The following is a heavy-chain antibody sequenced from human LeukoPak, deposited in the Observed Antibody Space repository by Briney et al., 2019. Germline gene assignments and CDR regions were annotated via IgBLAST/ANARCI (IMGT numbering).Heavy chain of an antibody. V-gene: IGHV4-31*03. J-gene: IGHJ4*02. Sequence: SQTLSLTCTVSGGSISSGGYYWSWIRQHPGKGLEWIGYIYYSGSTYYNPSLKSRVTISVDTSKNQFSLKLSSVTAADTAVYYCAKLSAGSLWQYFDYWGQGTLVTVSS. CDR1: GGSISSGGYY. CDR3: AKLSAGSLWQYFDY. D-gene: IGHD3-10*01. CDR2: IYYSGST.